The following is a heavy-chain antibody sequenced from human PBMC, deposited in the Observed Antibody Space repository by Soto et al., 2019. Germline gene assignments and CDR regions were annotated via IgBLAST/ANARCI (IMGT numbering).Heavy chain of an antibody. CDR1: NDSISSSNYY. D-gene: IGHD2-15*01. V-gene: IGHV4-39*01. CDR3: ARRECSGGTCSFDS. Sequence: QLQLQESGPGLVKPSETLSLTCSVSNDSISSSNYYRAWIRQPPGKGLEWIGSTHYTGSTYYNPSLKSRVTISVDTSKNQFSLKLTSVSAADTAVYYCARRECSGGTCSFDSWGQGTLVTVSS. J-gene: IGHJ5*01. CDR2: THYTGST.